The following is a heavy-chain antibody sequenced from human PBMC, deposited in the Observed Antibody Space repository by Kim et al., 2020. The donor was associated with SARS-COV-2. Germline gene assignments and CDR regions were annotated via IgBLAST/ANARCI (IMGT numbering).Heavy chain of an antibody. Sequence: DSVKGRFTISGDNSKNTLYLQMNSLRAEDTAVYYCARELLRLGYYYYGMDVWGQGTTVTVSS. V-gene: IGHV3-30*01. J-gene: IGHJ6*02. D-gene: IGHD2-21*02. CDR3: ARELLRLGYYYYGMDV.